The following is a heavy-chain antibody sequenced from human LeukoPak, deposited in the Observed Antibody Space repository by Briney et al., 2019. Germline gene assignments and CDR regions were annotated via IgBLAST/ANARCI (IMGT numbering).Heavy chain of an antibody. CDR2: INHSGST. Sequence: SETLSLPCAVYGGSFSGYCWSWIRQPPGKGLEWIGEINHSGSTNYNPSLKSRVTISVDTSKNQFSLKLSSVTAADTAVYYCARGATLGIAVAGDFDYWGQGTLVTVSS. CDR3: ARGATLGIAVAGDFDY. CDR1: GGSFSGYC. V-gene: IGHV4-34*01. J-gene: IGHJ4*02. D-gene: IGHD6-19*01.